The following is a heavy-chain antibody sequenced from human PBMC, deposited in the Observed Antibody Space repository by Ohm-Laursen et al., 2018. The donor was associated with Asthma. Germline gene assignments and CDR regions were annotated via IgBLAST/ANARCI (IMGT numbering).Heavy chain of an antibody. V-gene: IGHV4-61*01. D-gene: IGHD6-13*01. CDR2: IYYSGST. CDR3: ARVVAAAGKIFDY. J-gene: IGHJ4*02. CDR1: GGSVSSGSYY. Sequence: SETLSLTCTVSGGSVSSGSYYWSWIRQPPGKGLEWIGYIYYSGSTNYNPSLKSRVTISVDTSKNQFSLKLSSVTAADTAVYYCARVVAAAGKIFDYWGQGTLVTVSS.